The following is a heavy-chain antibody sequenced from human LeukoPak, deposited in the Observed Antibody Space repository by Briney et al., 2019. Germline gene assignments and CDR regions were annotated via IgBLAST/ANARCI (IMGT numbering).Heavy chain of an antibody. CDR3: AREGTTWV. J-gene: IGHJ4*02. Sequence: PSETLSLTCTVSGGSISNNYWSWIRQSPGKGLEWIGYIYFSGSTSYNPSLKSRVTMSVDTSKNQFSLRLSSVTAADTAVYYCAREGTTWVWGQGTLVTVSS. CDR2: IYFSGST. D-gene: IGHD1-1*01. V-gene: IGHV4-59*12. CDR1: GGSISNNY.